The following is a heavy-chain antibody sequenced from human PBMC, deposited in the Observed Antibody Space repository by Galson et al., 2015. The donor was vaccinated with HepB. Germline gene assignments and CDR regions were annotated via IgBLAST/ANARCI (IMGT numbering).Heavy chain of an antibody. V-gene: IGHV3-30*18. CDR2: ISYDGSIK. CDR1: GFTFSSYG. CDR3: AKELHYSDTSGPSYHYYYGGDV. J-gene: IGHJ6*02. D-gene: IGHD3-22*01. Sequence: SLRLSCAASGFTFSSYGMHWVRQAPGKGLEWVAVISYDGSIKYYADSVKGRFTISRDNSRNTVYLEMNSLRVEDTAVFYCAKELHYSDTSGPSYHYYYGGDVWGQGTTVTVSS.